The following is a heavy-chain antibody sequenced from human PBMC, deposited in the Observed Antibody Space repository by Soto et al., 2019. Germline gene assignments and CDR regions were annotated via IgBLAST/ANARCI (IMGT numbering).Heavy chain of an antibody. CDR1: GFTFSNAW. Sequence: EVQLVESGGGLVQPGGSLRLSCGGSGFTFSNAWMNWVRQAPGKGLEWVGRIKSKSDGGTTDYATPVKGRFTISRDDSKNMLYLQMNRLQTEDTAVYFCARSYHTYYSDYWGRGTLVAVSS. J-gene: IGHJ4*01. CDR2: IKSKSDGGTT. CDR3: ARSYHTYYSDY. D-gene: IGHD1-26*01. V-gene: IGHV3-15*07.